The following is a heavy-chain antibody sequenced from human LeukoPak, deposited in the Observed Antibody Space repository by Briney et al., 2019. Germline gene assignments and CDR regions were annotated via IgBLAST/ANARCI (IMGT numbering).Heavy chain of an antibody. J-gene: IGHJ4*02. CDR2: IYYSGST. CDR1: GCSISSGGYY. CDR3: ARDYRPYSSSWYYDY. D-gene: IGHD6-13*01. Sequence: SETLSLTCTVSGCSISSGGYYGSWIRQQPGKGLEWIGNIYYSGSTYYNPCLKSRVTISLDTSKNQLSLKLSSVTAADRAVYYCARDYRPYSSSWYYDYWGQGTLVTVSS. V-gene: IGHV4-31*03.